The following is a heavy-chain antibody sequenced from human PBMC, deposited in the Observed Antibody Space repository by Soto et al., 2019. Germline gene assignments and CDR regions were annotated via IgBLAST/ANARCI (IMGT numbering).Heavy chain of an antibody. D-gene: IGHD6-13*01. Sequence: PSQTLSLTCAISRDSVSSNSAAWNWIRQSPSRGLEWLGRTYYRSKWYNEYAVSVKSRTTINPDTSKNQFSLQLNSVTPEDTAVYYCARGDSSSWYHVAFDIWGQGTMVTVSS. J-gene: IGHJ3*02. V-gene: IGHV6-1*01. CDR2: TYYRSKWYN. CDR1: RDSVSSNSAA. CDR3: ARGDSSSWYHVAFDI.